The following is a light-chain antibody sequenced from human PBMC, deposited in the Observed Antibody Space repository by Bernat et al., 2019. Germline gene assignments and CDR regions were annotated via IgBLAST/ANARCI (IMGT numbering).Light chain of an antibody. CDR3: SAWDDSLDGPV. CDR2: FDD. Sequence: QSVLTQPPSVSEAPRQRVTISCSGSSSNIASNAVNWYQQLPGKPPKLLIFFDDMLPSGVSDRSSGSKSGTSASLAISGLQSEDEATYYCSAWDDSLDGPVFGGGTKLTVL. V-gene: IGLV1-36*01. CDR1: SSNIASNA. J-gene: IGLJ2*01.